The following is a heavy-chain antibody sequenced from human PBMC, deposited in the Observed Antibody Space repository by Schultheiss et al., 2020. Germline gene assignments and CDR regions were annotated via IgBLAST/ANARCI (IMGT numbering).Heavy chain of an antibody. CDR3: ARAVPEFGQYCSGGSCYTGWYFDL. CDR2: IYYSGST. CDR1: GGSFSGYY. V-gene: IGHV4-34*01. Sequence: SETLSLTCAVYGGSFSGYYWSWIRQHPGKGLEWIGYIYYSGSTYYNPSLKSRVTISVDTSKNQFSLKLSSVTAADTAVYYCARAVPEFGQYCSGGSCYTGWYFDLWGRGTLVTVSS. D-gene: IGHD2-15*01. J-gene: IGHJ2*01.